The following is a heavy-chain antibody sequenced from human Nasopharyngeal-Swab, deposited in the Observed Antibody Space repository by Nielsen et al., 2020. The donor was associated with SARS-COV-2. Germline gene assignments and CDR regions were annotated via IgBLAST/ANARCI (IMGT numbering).Heavy chain of an antibody. J-gene: IGHJ4*02. CDR1: GGSFSTYY. CDR2: TSPDGGT. Sequence: SETLSLTCAVYGGSFSTYYWTWIRQPPGKGLEWIGETSPDGGTNYNPSLKGRVIVSVDRSKNLFSLSLKSVTAADTAVYYCASSSSEKRGHDSWGQGTLVTVSS. CDR3: ASSSSEKRGHDS. D-gene: IGHD6-6*01. V-gene: IGHV4-34*09.